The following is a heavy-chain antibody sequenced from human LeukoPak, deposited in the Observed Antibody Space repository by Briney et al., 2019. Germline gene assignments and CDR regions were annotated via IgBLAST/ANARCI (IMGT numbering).Heavy chain of an antibody. D-gene: IGHD3-22*01. CDR3: ARRERDYYDSSVSGAFDI. Sequence: SVKVPCKASGGTFSSYAISWVRQAPGQGLEWMGGIIPIFGTANYAQKFQGRVTITADESTSTAYMELSSLRSEDTAVYYCARRERDYYDSSVSGAFDIWGQGTMVTVSS. V-gene: IGHV1-69*13. J-gene: IGHJ3*02. CDR1: GGTFSSYA. CDR2: IIPIFGTA.